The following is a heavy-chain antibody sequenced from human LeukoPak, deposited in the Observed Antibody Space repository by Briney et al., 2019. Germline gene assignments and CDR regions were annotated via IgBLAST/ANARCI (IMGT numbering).Heavy chain of an antibody. Sequence: GASVKVSCKASGYTFTGYYMHWVRQAPGQGLEWMGWINPHTGGTNYAQKFQGRVTMTRDTSISTAYMELGGLTSDDTAVYYCARDLTSDSSGYYLWNYWGQGTLVTVSS. CDR2: INPHTGGT. CDR3: ARDLTSDSSGYYLWNY. CDR1: GYTFTGYY. V-gene: IGHV1-2*02. J-gene: IGHJ4*02. D-gene: IGHD3-22*01.